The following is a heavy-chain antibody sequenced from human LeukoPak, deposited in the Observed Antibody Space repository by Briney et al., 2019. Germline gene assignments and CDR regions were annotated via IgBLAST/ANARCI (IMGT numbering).Heavy chain of an antibody. V-gene: IGHV3-74*01. J-gene: IGHJ4*02. Sequence: GGSLRLSCAVSGFTFSRYWMHWVRPAPGKGLVGVSRISNDGSSRSYADSVKGRFTISRDETKNTVYLRMNSLRAEDTAIYYCARGGAYSGPAGADYWGQGTLVTVSS. CDR2: ISNDGSSR. CDR3: ARGGAYSGPAGADY. D-gene: IGHD5-12*01. CDR1: GFTFSRYW.